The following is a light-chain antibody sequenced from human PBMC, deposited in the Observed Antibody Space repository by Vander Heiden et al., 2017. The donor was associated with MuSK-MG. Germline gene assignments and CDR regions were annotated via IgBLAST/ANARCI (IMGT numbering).Light chain of an antibody. CDR1: QGISIY. Sequence: IQMTPSPSSLSSCVRDRVSLTCRASQGISIYLDWFQPKPGKAPQSLIYAASSLQSGVPSTFSGSGSGTDFTLTISSLHPEDFATYYCQQNDSYPITFGRGTRLEIK. J-gene: IGKJ5*01. V-gene: IGKV1-16*01. CDR3: QQNDSYPIT. CDR2: AAS.